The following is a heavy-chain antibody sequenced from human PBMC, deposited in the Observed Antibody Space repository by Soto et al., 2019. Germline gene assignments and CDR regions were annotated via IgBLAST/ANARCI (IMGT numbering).Heavy chain of an antibody. CDR3: ARVGGFGATTLDY. CDR1: GGSISSGGYS. J-gene: IGHJ4*02. Sequence: PSETLSLTCAVSGGSISSGGYSWSWIRQPPGKGLEWIGYIYHRGSTYYNPSLKSRVTIPVDRSKNQFSLKLSSVTAADTAVYYCARVGGFGATTLDYWGQGTLVTVSS. CDR2: IYHRGST. D-gene: IGHD3-10*01. V-gene: IGHV4-30-2*01.